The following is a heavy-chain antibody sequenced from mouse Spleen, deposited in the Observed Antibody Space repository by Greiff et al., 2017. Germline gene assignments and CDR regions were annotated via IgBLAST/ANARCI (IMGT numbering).Heavy chain of an antibody. CDR1: GYTFTSYW. J-gene: IGHJ2*01. CDR3: ARLMERKGDFDY. Sequence: VQLQQPGAELVKPGASVKMSCKASGYTFTSYWITWVKQRPGQGLEWIGDIYPGSGSTNYNEKFKSKATLTVDTSSSTAYMQLSSLTSEDSAVYYCARLMERKGDFDYWGQGTTLTVSS. V-gene: IGHV1-55*01. CDR2: IYPGSGST. D-gene: IGHD2-3*01.